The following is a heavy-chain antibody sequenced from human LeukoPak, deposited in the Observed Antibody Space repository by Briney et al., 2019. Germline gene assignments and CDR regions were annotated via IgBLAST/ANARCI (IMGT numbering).Heavy chain of an antibody. D-gene: IGHD6-25*01. J-gene: IGHJ3*02. V-gene: IGHV4-39*07. CDR1: GGSISSSSYY. CDR3: ARERGYDAFDI. Sequence: SETLSLTCTVSGGSISSSSYYWGWIRQPPGKGLEWIGSIYYSGSTYYNPSLKSRVTISVDTSKNQFSLKLSSVTAADTAVYYCARERGYDAFDIWGQGTMVTVSS. CDR2: IYYSGST.